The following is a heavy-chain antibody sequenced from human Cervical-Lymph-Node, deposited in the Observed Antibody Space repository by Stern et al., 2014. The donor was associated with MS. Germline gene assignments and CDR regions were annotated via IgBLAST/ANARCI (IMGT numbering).Heavy chain of an antibody. V-gene: IGHV1-18*01. CDR3: ARDDYGTYFGLDV. CDR1: GYIFTTYG. CDR2: ISTNNGDT. J-gene: IGHJ6*02. Sequence: VQLGQSGAEVKKPGASVKVSCTASGYIFTTYGMSWVRQAPGQGLEWMGWISTNNGDTSFAQKLQGRVAMTTDTSTSTAYMELRNLRSDDTAVYYCARDDYGTYFGLDVWGLGTPVTVSS. D-gene: IGHD4/OR15-4a*01.